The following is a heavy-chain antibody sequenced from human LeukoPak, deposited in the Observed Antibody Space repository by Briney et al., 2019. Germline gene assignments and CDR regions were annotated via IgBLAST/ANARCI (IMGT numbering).Heavy chain of an antibody. D-gene: IGHD3-16*01. J-gene: IGHJ4*02. CDR2: LNTGGST. V-gene: IGHV4-4*07. Sequence: SETLSLTCTLSGGSISSYCWSWIRQPAGKGLEYIGRLNTGGSTNYNPPLKGRVTMSLDTSKNEFSLKMNSVTAADTAVYYCARDLGFGVVDLGYWGQGILVTVSS. CDR3: ARDLGFGVVDLGY. CDR1: GGSISSYC.